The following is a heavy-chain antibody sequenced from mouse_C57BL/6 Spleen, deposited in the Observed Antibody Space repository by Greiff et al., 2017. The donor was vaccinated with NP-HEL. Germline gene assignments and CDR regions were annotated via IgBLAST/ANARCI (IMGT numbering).Heavy chain of an antibody. CDR3: TTKLTYAMDY. CDR2: IDPENGDT. J-gene: IGHJ4*01. Sequence: VQLQQSGAELVRPGASVKLSCTASGFNIKDDYMHWVKQRPEQGLEWIGWIDPENGDTEYASKFQGKATITADTSSNTSYLQLSSLTSEDTAVYYCTTKLTYAMDYWGQGTSVTVSS. CDR1: GFNIKDDY. V-gene: IGHV14-4*01.